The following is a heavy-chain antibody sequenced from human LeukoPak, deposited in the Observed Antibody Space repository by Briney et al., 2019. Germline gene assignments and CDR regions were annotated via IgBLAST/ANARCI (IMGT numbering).Heavy chain of an antibody. CDR2: ISYDGSNK. V-gene: IGHV3-30*03. J-gene: IGHJ4*02. D-gene: IGHD5-18*01. Sequence: GGSLRLSCAASGFTFSSYGMHWVRQAPGKGLEWVAVISYDGSNKYYADSVKGRFTISRDNSKNTLYLQMNSLRAEDTAVYYCARRSVDTATGPRYDYWGQGTLVTVSS. CDR1: GFTFSSYG. CDR3: ARRSVDTATGPRYDY.